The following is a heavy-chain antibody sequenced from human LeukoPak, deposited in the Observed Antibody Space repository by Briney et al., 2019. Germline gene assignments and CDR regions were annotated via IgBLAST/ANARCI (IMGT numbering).Heavy chain of an antibody. CDR1: GYTFTSYD. V-gene: IGHV1-8*01. D-gene: IGHD4-23*01. Sequence: GASVKVSCKASGYTFTSYDINWVRQATGQGLEWMGWMNPNSGNTGYAQKFQGRVTMTRNTSISTAYMELSSLRSEDTAVYYCARLAADYGGNSEAFDIWGQGTMVTVSS. J-gene: IGHJ3*02. CDR3: ARLAADYGGNSEAFDI. CDR2: MNPNSGNT.